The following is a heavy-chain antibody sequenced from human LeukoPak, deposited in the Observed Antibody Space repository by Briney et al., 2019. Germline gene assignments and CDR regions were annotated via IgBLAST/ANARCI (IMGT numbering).Heavy chain of an antibody. D-gene: IGHD6-19*01. Sequence: SETLSLTCTVSGGSISSYYWSWIRQPPGKGLEWIGYIYYSGSTNYNPSLKSRVTISVDTSKNQFSLKLSSVTAADAAVYYCARQIAVAGPSFDYWGQGTLVTVSS. CDR3: ARQIAVAGPSFDY. CDR2: IYYSGST. V-gene: IGHV4-59*08. CDR1: GGSISSYY. J-gene: IGHJ4*02.